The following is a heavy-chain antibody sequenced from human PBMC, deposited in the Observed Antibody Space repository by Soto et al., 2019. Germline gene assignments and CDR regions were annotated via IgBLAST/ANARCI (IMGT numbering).Heavy chain of an antibody. D-gene: IGHD3-3*01. J-gene: IGHJ4*02. CDR1: EFTFSTYG. CDR3: AKEYYHFWSGYYTLDY. CDR2: ISYDGSKK. Sequence: QVQLVESGGGVVQPGRSLRLSCAASEFTFSTYGMHWVRQTPDKGLEWVAVISYDGSKKYYADSVKGRFTISRDNSKNTLYLQMNSLRAEDMAVYYCAKEYYHFWSGYYTLDYWCQGTLVTVSS. V-gene: IGHV3-30*18.